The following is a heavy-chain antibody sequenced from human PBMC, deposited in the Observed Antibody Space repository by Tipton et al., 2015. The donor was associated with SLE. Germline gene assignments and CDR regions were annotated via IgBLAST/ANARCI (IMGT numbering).Heavy chain of an antibody. V-gene: IGHV5-51*03. CDR3: ARPTRGGGSYTGAFDI. CDR2: IYPGDPDT. J-gene: IGHJ3*02. CDR1: GYSFTSYW. Sequence: VQLVQSGAEVKKPGESLKISCKGSGYSFTSYWIGWVRQMPGKGLEWMGIIYPGDPDTRYSPSFQGQVTISDDKSISTAYLQWSSLKASDTAMYYCARPTRGGGSYTGAFDIWGQGTMVTVSS. D-gene: IGHD1-26*01.